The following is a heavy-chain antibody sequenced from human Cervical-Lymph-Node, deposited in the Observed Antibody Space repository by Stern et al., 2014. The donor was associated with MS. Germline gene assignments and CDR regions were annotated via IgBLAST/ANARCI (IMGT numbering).Heavy chain of an antibody. D-gene: IGHD3-16*01. V-gene: IGHV4-61*02. CDR1: GGSISGGDFY. CDR3: ARDRLYDTVWYQWYFDL. J-gene: IGHJ2*01. CDR2: VYDSGST. Sequence: QLQLQESGPGLVKPSQTLSLTCTVSGGSISGGDFYWSWIRQSAGKGLEWIGRVYDSGSTVYNPSLRSRVAMSVDTSKTQFPLRLTSGTAADTAVYYCARDRLYDTVWYQWYFDLWGRGTLVTVSS.